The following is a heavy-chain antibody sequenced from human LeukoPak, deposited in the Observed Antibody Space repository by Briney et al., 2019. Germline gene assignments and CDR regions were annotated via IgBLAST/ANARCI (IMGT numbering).Heavy chain of an antibody. Sequence: SETLSLTCTVSGGSISSYYWSWIRQPPGKGLEWIGYIYYSGSTNYNPSLKSRVTMSVDTSKNQFSLKLSSVTAADTAVYYCARHPRGNFDIWGQGTMVTVSS. J-gene: IGHJ3*02. CDR2: IYYSGST. CDR1: GGSISSYY. V-gene: IGHV4-59*08. D-gene: IGHD3-10*01. CDR3: ARHPRGNFDI.